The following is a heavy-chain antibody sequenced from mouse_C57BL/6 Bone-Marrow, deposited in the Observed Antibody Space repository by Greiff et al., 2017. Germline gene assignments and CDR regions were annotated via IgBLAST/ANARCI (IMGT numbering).Heavy chain of an antibody. CDR3: ARTHSMYLDD. Sequence: VQLQQPGTELVKPGASVKLSCKASGYTFTSYWMHWVKQRPGQGLEWIGTINPSNGGTNYNEKFKSKDTLTVDKSSSTAYLQLSSLTSEDAAVYECARTHSMYLDDWGKGTTLTVSS. CDR2: INPSNGGT. J-gene: IGHJ2*01. D-gene: IGHD3-1*01. CDR1: GYTFTSYW. V-gene: IGHV1-53*01.